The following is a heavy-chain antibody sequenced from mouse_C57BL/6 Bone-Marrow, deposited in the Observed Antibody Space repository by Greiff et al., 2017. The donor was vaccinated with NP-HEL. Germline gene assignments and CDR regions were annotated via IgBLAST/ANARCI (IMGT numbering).Heavy chain of an antibody. Sequence: EVMLVESGGDLVKPGGSLKLSCAASGFTFSSYGMSWVRQTPDKRLEWVATISSGGSYTYYPDSVKGRFTISRDNAKHTLYLQMSSLKSEDTAMYYCAQIYYDYDSWYFDVWGTGTTVTVSS. V-gene: IGHV5-6*02. CDR2: ISSGGSYT. J-gene: IGHJ1*03. D-gene: IGHD2-4*01. CDR3: AQIYYDYDSWYFDV. CDR1: GFTFSSYG.